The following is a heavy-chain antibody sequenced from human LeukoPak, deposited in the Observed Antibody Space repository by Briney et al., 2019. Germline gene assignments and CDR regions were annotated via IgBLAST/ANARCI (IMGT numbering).Heavy chain of an antibody. V-gene: IGHV4-59*08. CDR3: ARRGFRYYYYMDV. J-gene: IGHJ6*03. CDR2: IYCSGST. Sequence: SETLSLTCTVSGGSISSYYWSWIRQPPGKGLEWIGYIYCSGSTNYNPSLKSRVTISVDTSKNQFSLKLSSVTAADTAVYYCARRGFRYYYYMDVWGKGTTVTVSS. D-gene: IGHD3-10*01. CDR1: GGSISSYY.